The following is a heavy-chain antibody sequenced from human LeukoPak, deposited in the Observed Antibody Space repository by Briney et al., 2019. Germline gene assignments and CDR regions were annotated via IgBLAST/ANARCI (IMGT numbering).Heavy chain of an antibody. CDR2: ISGDGGST. J-gene: IGHJ4*02. Sequence: GRSLRLSCAASGSTFDDYALQWVRQAPGRGLEWVSLISGDGGSTYYADSVKGRFTISRDNSENSLYLQMNSLRTEDTALYYCAKDWGAYYDSSGFYSGDFDYWGQGTLVTVSS. CDR3: AKDWGAYYDSSGFYSGDFDY. D-gene: IGHD3-22*01. V-gene: IGHV3-43*02. CDR1: GSTFDDYA.